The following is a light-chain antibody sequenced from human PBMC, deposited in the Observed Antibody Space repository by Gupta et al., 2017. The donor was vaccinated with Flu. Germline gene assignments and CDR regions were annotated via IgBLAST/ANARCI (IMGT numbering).Light chain of an antibody. CDR1: QSVRKTF. CDR3: QLHVSSPPSLT. CDR2: GSS. V-gene: IGKV3-20*01. Sequence: LSLSPGESATLNCRTSQSVRKTFLAWYQQKPGQAPRLLIYGSSVRASDIPDRFSGSGSGTDFTLSITKLEPADFAIYYCQLHVSSPPSLTFGGGTRLEIK. J-gene: IGKJ4*01.